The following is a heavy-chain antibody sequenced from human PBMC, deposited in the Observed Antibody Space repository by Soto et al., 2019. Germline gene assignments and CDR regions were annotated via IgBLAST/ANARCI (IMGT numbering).Heavy chain of an antibody. CDR2: ISSSGSTI. CDR3: APTLDDSSDPGTDY. V-gene: IGHV3-11*01. CDR1: GFTFSDYY. D-gene: IGHD3-22*01. Sequence: QVQLVESGGGLVKPGGSLRLSCAASGFTFSDYYMSWIRQAPGKGLEWVSYISSSGSTIYYADSVKGRFTISRDNXXNSLYLQMKSLRAEDTAVYYCAPTLDDSSDPGTDYWGQGTLVTVSS. J-gene: IGHJ4*02.